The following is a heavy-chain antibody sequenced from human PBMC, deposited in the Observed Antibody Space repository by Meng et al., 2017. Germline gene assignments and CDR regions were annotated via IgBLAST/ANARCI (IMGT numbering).Heavy chain of an antibody. D-gene: IGHD6-13*01. CDR2: IIPIFGTA. J-gene: IGHJ5*02. CDR1: GGTFSSYA. Sequence: QGRLVKSGAEVKKPGSSVKVSCKASGGTFSSYAISWVRQAPGQGLEWMGGIIPIFGTANYAQKFQGRVTITADKSTSTAYMELSSLRSEDTAVYYCARDKRPSSSWYGNWFDPWGQGTLVTVSS. V-gene: IGHV1-69*06. CDR3: ARDKRPSSSWYGNWFDP.